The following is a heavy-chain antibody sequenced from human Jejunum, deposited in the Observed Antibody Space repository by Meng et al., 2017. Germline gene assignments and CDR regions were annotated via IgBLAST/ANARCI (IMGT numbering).Heavy chain of an antibody. CDR2: ISNDGKAR. V-gene: IGHV3-30*01. CDR1: GFTFHHYA. D-gene: IGHD2-15*01. Sequence: GESLKISCAASGFTFHHYALHWVRQAPGKGLEWVAVISNDGKARFYADSMRGRFTISRDNAESTLYLQLNSLRVEDTALYFCAGARFCSGATCDSGIEYWGQGTLVTVSS. CDR3: AGARFCSGATCDSGIEY. J-gene: IGHJ4*02.